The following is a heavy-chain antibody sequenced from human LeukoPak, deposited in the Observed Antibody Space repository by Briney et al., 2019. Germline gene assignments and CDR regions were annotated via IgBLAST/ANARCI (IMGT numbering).Heavy chain of an antibody. V-gene: IGHV3-7*01. Sequence: GGSLRLSCAASGFMFSSYWMSWVRQAPGKGLEWVANIKEDGSEKYYVDSVKGRFTISRDNAKNSLYLQMNSLRAEDTAVYYCARDRDPLTTLYDYWGQGTLVTVSS. J-gene: IGHJ4*02. CDR3: ARDRDPLTTLYDY. CDR2: IKEDGSEK. D-gene: IGHD3-9*01. CDR1: GFMFSSYW.